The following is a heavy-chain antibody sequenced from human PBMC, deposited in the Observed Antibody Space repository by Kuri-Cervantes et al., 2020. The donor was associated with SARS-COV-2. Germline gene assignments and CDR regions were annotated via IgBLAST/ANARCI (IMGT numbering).Heavy chain of an antibody. V-gene: IGHV3-53*01. J-gene: IGHJ4*02. CDR1: GFTVSSNY. CDR3: ARTSVAGLDY. Sequence: GGSLRLSCAASGFTVSSNYMSWVRQAPGKGLEWVSVIYSGGSTYYADSVKGRSTISRHNSKNTLYLQMNSLRADDTAVYYRARTSVAGLDYWGQGTLVTVSS. D-gene: IGHD6-19*01. CDR2: IYSGGST.